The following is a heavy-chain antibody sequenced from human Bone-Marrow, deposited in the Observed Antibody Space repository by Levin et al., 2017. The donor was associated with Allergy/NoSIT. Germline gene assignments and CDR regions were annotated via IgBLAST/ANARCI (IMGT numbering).Heavy chain of an antibody. D-gene: IGHD6-19*01. J-gene: IGHJ6*02. CDR1: GGSISSSSYY. CDR2: IYYSGST. CDR3: ASGSSGWPTHPGNYYYYGMDG. V-gene: IGHV4-39*01. Sequence: GSLRLSCTVSGGSISSSSYYWGWIRQPPGKGLEWIGSIYYSGSTYYNPSLKSRVTISVDTSKNQFSLKLSSVTAADTAVYYCASGSSGWPTHPGNYYYYGMDGWGQGTTVTVSS.